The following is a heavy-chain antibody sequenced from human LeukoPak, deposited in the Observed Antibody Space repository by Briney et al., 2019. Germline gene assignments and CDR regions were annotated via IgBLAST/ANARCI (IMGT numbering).Heavy chain of an antibody. V-gene: IGHV3-7*01. Sequence: PGGSLRLSCVGSGFTFSSYWMNWVRQAPGKGLEWVANIQRDGSKQNYVDSVKGRFTISRDNAKNSLYLKVNSLRVEDTAVYYCTRDAGLVGANRDYYGMDVWGQGTTVTVSS. CDR2: IQRDGSKQ. J-gene: IGHJ6*02. D-gene: IGHD1-26*01. CDR1: GFTFSSYW. CDR3: TRDAGLVGANRDYYGMDV.